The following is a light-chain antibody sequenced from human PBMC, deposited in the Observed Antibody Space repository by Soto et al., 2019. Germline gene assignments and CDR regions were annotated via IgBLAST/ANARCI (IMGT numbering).Light chain of an antibody. Sequence: QSVLTQPASVSGSPGQSITISCIGTSSDIGAYNYVSWYQQHPGKVPKLMIYEVTNRPSGLSNRFSGSKSGNTASLTISGLQAEDEAEYFCSSYSSTSTPYVFGTGTKVTV. CDR1: SSDIGAYNY. CDR2: EVT. CDR3: SSYSSTSTPYV. J-gene: IGLJ1*01. V-gene: IGLV2-14*01.